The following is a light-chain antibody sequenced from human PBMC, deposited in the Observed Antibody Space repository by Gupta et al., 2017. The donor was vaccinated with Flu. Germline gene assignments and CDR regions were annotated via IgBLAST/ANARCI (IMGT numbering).Light chain of an antibody. Sequence: DVVMTQSLLSLLVTLGQPDSISCMSSQSLVYSDGNTYLNWFQQRPGQSPRRLIYKVSNRDSVVPDRFSGSGSGTDFTLKISRVEAEDVGVYYCMQGTHWPPWTFGQWTKVEIK. CDR2: KVS. J-gene: IGKJ1*01. CDR1: QSLVYSDGNTY. CDR3: MQGTHWPPWT. V-gene: IGKV2-30*01.